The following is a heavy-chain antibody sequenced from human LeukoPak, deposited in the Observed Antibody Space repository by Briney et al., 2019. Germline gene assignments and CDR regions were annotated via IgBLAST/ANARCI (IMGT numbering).Heavy chain of an antibody. V-gene: IGHV3-21*01. CDR2: ISSSGSVT. CDR1: GFMFGSFS. D-gene: IGHD3-22*01. CDR3: ARGQPDSGGHYYSWYFDY. J-gene: IGHJ4*02. Sequence: NSGGSLRLSCAASGFMFGSFSTNWVRQAPGRGLEWVSSISSSGSVTYYADSVKGRFTVSKDNARNSLHLQMNNLAVEDTATYFCARGQPDSGGHYYSWYFDYWGQGTPVTVSS.